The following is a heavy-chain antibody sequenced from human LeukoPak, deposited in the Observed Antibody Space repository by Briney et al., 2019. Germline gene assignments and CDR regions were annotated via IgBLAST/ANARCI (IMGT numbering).Heavy chain of an antibody. CDR1: GGSFSGYY. Sequence: SETLSLTCAVYGGSFSGYYWSWIRQPPGKGLEWIGYIYYSGSTNYNPSLKSRVTISVDTSKNQFSLKLSSVTAADTAVYYCAREGGRYYDFWSGYYMRYMDVWGKGTTVTVSS. CDR2: IYYSGST. V-gene: IGHV4-59*12. J-gene: IGHJ6*03. CDR3: AREGGRYYDFWSGYYMRYMDV. D-gene: IGHD3-3*01.